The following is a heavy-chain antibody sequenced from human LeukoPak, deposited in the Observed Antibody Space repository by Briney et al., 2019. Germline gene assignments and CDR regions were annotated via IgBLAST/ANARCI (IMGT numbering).Heavy chain of an antibody. D-gene: IGHD6-13*01. CDR1: GGSISSSSYY. Sequence: SETLSLTCTVSGGSISSSSYYWGWIRQPPGKGLEWIGSIYYSGSTYYNPSLKSRVTISVDTSKNQFSLKLSSVTAADTAVYYCATDPSRSSWSDYWGQGTLVTVSS. CDR3: ATDPSRSSWSDY. J-gene: IGHJ4*02. V-gene: IGHV4-39*07. CDR2: IYYSGST.